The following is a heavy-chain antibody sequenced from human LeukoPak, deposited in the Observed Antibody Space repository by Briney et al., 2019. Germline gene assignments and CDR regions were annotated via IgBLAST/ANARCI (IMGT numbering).Heavy chain of an antibody. Sequence: SETLSLTCTVSGGSISSSSYYWGWIRQPPGKGLEWIGSIYYSGSTYYNPSLKSRVTISVDTSKNQFSLKLSSVTAADTAVYYCASRELTYYDFWSGPHYYYYYMDVWGKGTTVTVSS. CDR3: ASRELTYYDFWSGPHYYYYYMDV. CDR1: GGSISSSSYY. J-gene: IGHJ6*03. CDR2: IYYSGST. D-gene: IGHD3-3*01. V-gene: IGHV4-39*07.